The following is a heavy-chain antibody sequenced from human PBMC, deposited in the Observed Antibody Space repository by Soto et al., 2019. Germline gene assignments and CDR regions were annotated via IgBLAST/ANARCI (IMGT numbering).Heavy chain of an antibody. V-gene: IGHV5-51*01. CDR3: ARFGGAALSHNWFDT. CDR1: GYTFSDYW. CDR2: IFPGNSET. Sequence: PGESLKISCKGSGYTFSDYWIGWVRQMPGKGLEWMGIIFPGNSETRYSPSFQGQVTFSADKSVNTAYLQWSSLKASDTAMYYCARFGGAALSHNWFDTWGQGTLVTVSS. D-gene: IGHD3-16*01. J-gene: IGHJ5*02.